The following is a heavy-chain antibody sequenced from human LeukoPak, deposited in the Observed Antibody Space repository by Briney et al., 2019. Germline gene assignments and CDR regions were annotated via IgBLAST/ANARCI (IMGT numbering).Heavy chain of an antibody. J-gene: IGHJ4*02. CDR3: VQGTRRGAITMVRGVIGKSYYFDS. D-gene: IGHD3-10*01. CDR2: ISSSSSLR. V-gene: IGHV3-48*01. CDR1: GFSFSNYS. Sequence: GGSLRLSCAASGFSFSNYSMNWVRQAPGKGLEWVSYISSSSSLRYYADSVKGRFTISRDNSKNTLYLQMNSLRAEDTAVYYCVQGTRRGAITMVRGVIGKSYYFDSWGQGTLVTVSS.